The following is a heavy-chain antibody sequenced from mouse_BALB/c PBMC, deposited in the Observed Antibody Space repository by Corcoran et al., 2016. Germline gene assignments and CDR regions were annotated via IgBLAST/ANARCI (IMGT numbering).Heavy chain of an antibody. CDR2: IDPANGNT. CDR1: GFNIQDNY. Sequence: EVQLQQSGAELVKPGASVKLSCTASGFNIQDNYMHWVKQRPEQGLEWMGRIDPANGNTKYDPKFQGKATITADKSSNTAYLQLSSLTSEDTAVYYCARWDWYFDVWGAGTTVTVSS. V-gene: IGHV14-3*02. CDR3: ARWDWYFDV. J-gene: IGHJ1*01.